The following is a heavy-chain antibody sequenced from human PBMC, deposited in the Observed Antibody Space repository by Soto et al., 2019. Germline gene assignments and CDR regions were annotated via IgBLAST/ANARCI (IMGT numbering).Heavy chain of an antibody. D-gene: IGHD2-2*01. Sequence: PVGSLSLSCASSGFTFSNYCMSWVRQAPGKGLEWVANIKQDGSETYYVDSVKGRFSISRDNAKNSLYLQMNSLRADDTAVYYCAREIVWPTSWSPNFDNWGQGALVTVS. CDR1: GFTFSNYC. J-gene: IGHJ4*02. CDR2: IKQDGSET. CDR3: AREIVWPTSWSPNFDN. V-gene: IGHV3-7*01.